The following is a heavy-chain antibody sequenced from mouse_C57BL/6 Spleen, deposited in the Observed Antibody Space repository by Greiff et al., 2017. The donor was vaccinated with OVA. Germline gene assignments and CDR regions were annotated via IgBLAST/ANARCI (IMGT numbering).Heavy chain of an antibody. CDR2: SRNKANDYTT. CDR1: GFTFSDFY. J-gene: IGHJ1*03. CDR3: ARDIYHITEYFDV. V-gene: IGHV7-1*01. Sequence: EVQLQQSGGGLVQSGRSLRLSCATSGFTFSDFYMEWVRQAPGKGLEWIAASRNKANDYTTEYSASVKGRFIVSRDTSQSILYLQMNALRAEDTAIDYCARDIYHITEYFDVWGTGTTVTVSS. D-gene: IGHD1-1*01.